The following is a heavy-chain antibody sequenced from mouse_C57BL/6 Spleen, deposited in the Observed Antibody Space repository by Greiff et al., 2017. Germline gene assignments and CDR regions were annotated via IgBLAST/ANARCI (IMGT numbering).Heavy chain of an antibody. J-gene: IGHJ3*01. D-gene: IGHD2-2*01. Sequence: QVQLQQPGAELVKPGASVKLSCKASGYTFTSYWMHWVKQRPGQGLEWIGMIHPNSGSTNYNEKFKSKATLTVDKSSSTAYMQLSSLTSEDSAVYYCAREGENYGYGEGWFAYWGQGTLVTVSA. V-gene: IGHV1-64*01. CDR2: IHPNSGST. CDR1: GYTFTSYW. CDR3: AREGENYGYGEGWFAY.